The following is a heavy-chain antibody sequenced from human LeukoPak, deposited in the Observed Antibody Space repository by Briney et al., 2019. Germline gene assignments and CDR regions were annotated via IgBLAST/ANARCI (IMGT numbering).Heavy chain of an antibody. Sequence: GGSLRLSCAASGFTFSGYWMHWVRQAPGKGLVWVSRINSDGSSTSYADSVKGRITISRDNAKNTLYLQMNSLRAEDTAVYYCARDGYSYRNGFDIWGQGTMVNASS. J-gene: IGHJ3*02. D-gene: IGHD5-24*01. V-gene: IGHV3-74*01. CDR3: ARDGYSYRNGFDI. CDR2: INSDGSST. CDR1: GFTFSGYW.